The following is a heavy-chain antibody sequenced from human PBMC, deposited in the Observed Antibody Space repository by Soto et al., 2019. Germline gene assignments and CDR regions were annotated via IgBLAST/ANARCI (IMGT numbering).Heavy chain of an antibody. J-gene: IGHJ4*02. CDR2: INPSGGST. CDR1: GYTFTSYY. Sequence: ASVKVSCKASGYTFTSYYMHWVRQAPGQGLEWMGIINPSGGSTSYAQKFQGRVTMTRDTSTSTVYMELSSLRSEDTAVYYCARAEAPALKGWLPPNYWGQGTLVTVSS. V-gene: IGHV1-46*01. D-gene: IGHD6-19*01. CDR3: ARAEAPALKGWLPPNY.